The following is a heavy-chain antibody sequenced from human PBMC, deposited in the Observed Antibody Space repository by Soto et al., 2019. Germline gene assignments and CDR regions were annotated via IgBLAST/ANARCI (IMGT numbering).Heavy chain of an antibody. Sequence: EVQLLESGGELVQPGGSQRLSCAASGCSVRDFAMTWVRQAPGKGLEWVALISTSGSSTLYADSMKGRFTISRDNSKNALYLQMNRLGADDTALYYCARVAAFNWNNAFDFWGQGTMVVVSS. V-gene: IGHV3-23*05. D-gene: IGHD1-1*01. CDR1: GCSVRDFA. CDR3: ARVAAFNWNNAFDF. J-gene: IGHJ3*01. CDR2: ISTSGSST.